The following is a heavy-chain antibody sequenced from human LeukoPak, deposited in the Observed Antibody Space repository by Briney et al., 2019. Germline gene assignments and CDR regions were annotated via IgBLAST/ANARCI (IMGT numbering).Heavy chain of an antibody. J-gene: IGHJ5*02. Sequence: PSETLSLTCTVSGGSISSYYWSWIRQPPGKGLEWIGYIYYSGSTNYNPSLKSRVTISVDTSKNKFSLKLSSVTAADTAVYYCARAIVDTAMEHNWFDPWGQGTLVTVSS. CDR1: GGSISSYY. CDR2: IYYSGST. V-gene: IGHV4-59*01. CDR3: ARAIVDTAMEHNWFDP. D-gene: IGHD5-18*01.